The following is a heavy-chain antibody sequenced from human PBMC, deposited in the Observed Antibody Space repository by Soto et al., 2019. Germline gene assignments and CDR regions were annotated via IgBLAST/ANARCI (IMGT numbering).Heavy chain of an antibody. V-gene: IGHV4-31*03. CDR1: GDSLSSGGHY. D-gene: IGHD3-9*01. CDR2: IYDSVNT. J-gene: IGHJ4*02. Sequence: TLSLTCTVSGDSLSSGGHYWSWIRQHPGKGLEWIGHIYDSVNTYYSPSLRSRVTISADMSKNQFSLNLWSVTAADTAVYYCARVDHRGYFAILTDYWGQGTLVTVSS. CDR3: ARVDHRGYFAILTDY.